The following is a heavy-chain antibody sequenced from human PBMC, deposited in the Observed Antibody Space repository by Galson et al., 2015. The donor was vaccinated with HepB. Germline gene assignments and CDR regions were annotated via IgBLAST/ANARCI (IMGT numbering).Heavy chain of an antibody. V-gene: IGHV3-74*01. J-gene: IGHJ3*02. CDR2: INSDGSST. CDR3: AREGDFWSSYRAFDI. Sequence: SLRLSCAASGFTFSSYWMHWVRQAPGKGLVWVSRINSDGSSTSYADSVKGRFTISRDNAKNTLYLQMNSLRAEDTAVYYCAREGDFWSSYRAFDIWGQGTMVTVSS. D-gene: IGHD3-3*01. CDR1: GFTFSSYW.